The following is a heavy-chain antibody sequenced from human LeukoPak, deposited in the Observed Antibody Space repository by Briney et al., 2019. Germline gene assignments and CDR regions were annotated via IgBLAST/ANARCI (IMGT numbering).Heavy chain of an antibody. J-gene: IGHJ3*02. CDR2: ISGSGGST. CDR1: GFTFSSYA. Sequence: GGSLRLSCAASGFTFSSYAMSWVRQAPGRGLEWVSAISGSGGSTYYADSVKGRFTISRDKSKNTLYLQMNSLRAEDTAVYYCAKDFARDYYDSSDRGGGGNAFEIWGHGTMVTVFS. V-gene: IGHV3-23*01. D-gene: IGHD3-22*01. CDR3: AKDFARDYYDSSDRGGGGNAFEI.